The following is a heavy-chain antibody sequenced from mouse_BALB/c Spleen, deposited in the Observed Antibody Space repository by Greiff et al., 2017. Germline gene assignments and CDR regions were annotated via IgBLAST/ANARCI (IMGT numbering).Heavy chain of an antibody. CDR3: ARRNRYGAWFAY. CDR1: GYTFTSYW. Sequence: QVQLQQSGAELVKPGASVKLSCKASGYTFTSYWMHWVKQRPGQGLEWIGEIDPSDSYTNYNQKFKGKATLTVDKSSSTAYMQLSSLTSEDSAVYYCARRNRYGAWFAYWGQGTLVTVSA. J-gene: IGHJ3*01. D-gene: IGHD2-14*01. CDR2: IDPSDSYT. V-gene: IGHV1-69*02.